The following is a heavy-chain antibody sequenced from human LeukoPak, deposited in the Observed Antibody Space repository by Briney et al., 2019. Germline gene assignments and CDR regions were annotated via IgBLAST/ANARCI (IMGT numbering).Heavy chain of an antibody. J-gene: IGHJ6*03. V-gene: IGHV4-59*01. D-gene: IGHD4-11*01. Sequence: SSETLSLTCTVSGGSISSYYWSWIRQPPGKGLEWIGYIFYSGSTNYSPSLKSRVTISVDTSKNQFSLKLNSVTAADTAVYYCARGVPDYSTKYYYYYYMDVWGKGTTVTISS. CDR1: GGSISSYY. CDR3: ARGVPDYSTKYYYYYYMDV. CDR2: IFYSGST.